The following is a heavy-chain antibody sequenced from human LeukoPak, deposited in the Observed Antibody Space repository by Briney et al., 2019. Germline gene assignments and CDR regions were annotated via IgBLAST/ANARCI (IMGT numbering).Heavy chain of an antibody. D-gene: IGHD3-3*01. V-gene: IGHV4-34*01. CDR1: GGSFSGYY. Sequence: SETLSLTCAVYGGSFSGYYWSWIRQPPGKGLEWIGEINHSGSTNYNPSLKSRVTISVDTSKNQFSLKLSSVTAADTAVYYCATGPAHYDFWSGYYYWGQGTLVTVSS. CDR3: ATGPAHYDFWSGYYY. CDR2: INHSGST. J-gene: IGHJ4*02.